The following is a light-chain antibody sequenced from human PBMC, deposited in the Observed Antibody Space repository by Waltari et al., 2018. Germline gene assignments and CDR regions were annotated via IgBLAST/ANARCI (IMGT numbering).Light chain of an antibody. Sequence: DAVMTQSPLSLPSTLVQPASISCRSSQSLVFSDGNIYLNWFLQRPGQSPRRLIYKVSNRDSGVPDRFSGSGSGTDFTLKISRVEAEDVGGVYYCMQATHWPYTFGQGTKLEIK. J-gene: IGKJ2*01. CDR1: QSLVFSDGNIY. CDR2: KVS. V-gene: IGKV2-30*01. CDR3: MQATHWPYT.